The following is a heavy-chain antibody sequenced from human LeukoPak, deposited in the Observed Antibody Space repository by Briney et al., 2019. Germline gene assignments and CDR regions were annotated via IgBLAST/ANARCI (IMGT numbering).Heavy chain of an antibody. CDR2: MNPNSGNT. D-gene: IGHD5-12*01. CDR1: EYTFTSYD. J-gene: IGHJ4*02. Sequence: GASVKVSCKAFEYTFTSYDINWVRQATGQGLEWMGWMNPNSGNTGYAQKFQGRVTMTRNTSISTAYMELSSLTSEDTAVYYCARGRHPGPTWISEYWGRGTLVTASS. CDR3: ARGRHPGPTWISEY. V-gene: IGHV1-8*01.